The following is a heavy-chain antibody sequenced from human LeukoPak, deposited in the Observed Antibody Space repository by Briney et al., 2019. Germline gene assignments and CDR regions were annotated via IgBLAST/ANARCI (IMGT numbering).Heavy chain of an antibody. CDR3: ATFTREMANRIT. V-gene: IGHV3-20*04. D-gene: IGHD5-24*01. Sequence: GGSLRLSCAASGFRFVDYGLSWVRQAPVKGLEWLSAINWNGGITEYADSVKGRFTISRDNAKNSLYLQMDSLRAEDTAVYYCATFTREMANRITWGQGTLVTVSS. J-gene: IGHJ5*02. CDR2: INWNGGIT. CDR1: GFRFVDYG.